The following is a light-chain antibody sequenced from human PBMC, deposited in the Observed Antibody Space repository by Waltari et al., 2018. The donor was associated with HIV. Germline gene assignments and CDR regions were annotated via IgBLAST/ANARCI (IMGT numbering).Light chain of an antibody. CDR3: LIWHSSAWV. V-gene: IGLV5-45*01. CDR1: SGINVGTYT. J-gene: IGLJ3*02. CDR2: YKSESDN. Sequence: QAVLTQPASLSASPDSASLTCTLHSGINVGTYTMYWYQQKPRSPPPFLLSYKSESDNQQGSGVPSRFSGSKDASANAGILLSSGLQSEDEADYYCLIWHSSAWVFGGGTKLTVL.